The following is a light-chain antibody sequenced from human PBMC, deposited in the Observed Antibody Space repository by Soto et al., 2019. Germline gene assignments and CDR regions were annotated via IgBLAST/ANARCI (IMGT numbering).Light chain of an antibody. V-gene: IGLV1-40*01. Sequence: QSVLTQPPSVSGAPGQRVTISCTGSSSNIGADYDVHWYQQRPGTAPKLLIFGNNNRPSGVPDRFSGSKSGTSASLAITGLQAEDEGDYYCQSYDSTMSDRYVFGNGTKITXL. CDR2: GNN. J-gene: IGLJ1*01. CDR1: SSNIGADYD. CDR3: QSYDSTMSDRYV.